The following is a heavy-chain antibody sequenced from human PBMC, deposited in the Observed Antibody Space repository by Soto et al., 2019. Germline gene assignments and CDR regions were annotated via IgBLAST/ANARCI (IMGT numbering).Heavy chain of an antibody. CDR3: ARDPVVIYYDSSGYYHYGMDV. CDR1: GDSMSSSNW. V-gene: IGHV4-30-4*01. Sequence: PSETLSLTCSVSGDSMSSSNWWNWVRQPPGKGLEWIGYIYYSGSTYYNPSLKSRVTISVDTSKNQFSLKLSSVTAADTAVYYCARDPVVIYYDSSGYYHYGMDVWGQGTTVTVSS. J-gene: IGHJ6*02. D-gene: IGHD3-22*01. CDR2: IYYSGST.